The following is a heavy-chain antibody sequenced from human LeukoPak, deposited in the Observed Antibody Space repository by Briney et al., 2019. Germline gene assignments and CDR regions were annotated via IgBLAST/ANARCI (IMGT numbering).Heavy chain of an antibody. CDR2: ISNSDVTT. J-gene: IGHJ3*01. CDR1: GFTFSNYA. V-gene: IGHV3-23*01. CDR3: AKDSSGCSSTSCFFSL. Sequence: GGSLRLSCAASGFTFSNYAMSWVRQAPGKGLEWVSTISNSDVTTYYADSVKGRFTISRDNSKNTLYLRMNSLRADDTAVYYCAKDSSGCSSTSCFFSLWGQGTMVTVSS. D-gene: IGHD2-2*01.